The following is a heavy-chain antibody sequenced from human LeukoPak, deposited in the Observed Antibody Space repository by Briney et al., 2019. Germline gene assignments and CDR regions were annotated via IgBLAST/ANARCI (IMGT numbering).Heavy chain of an antibody. J-gene: IGHJ6*03. CDR3: AKDMVRGVSYYYYMDV. CDR2: IWYVGNNK. Sequence: GGSLRLSCAASGFTFSSYGMHWVRQPPGKGLEWVAVIWYVGNNKYYADSVKGRFTISRDNSKNTLYLQMNNLRAEDTAVYYCAKDMVRGVSYYYYMDVWGKGTTVTVSS. D-gene: IGHD3-10*01. V-gene: IGHV3-33*06. CDR1: GFTFSSYG.